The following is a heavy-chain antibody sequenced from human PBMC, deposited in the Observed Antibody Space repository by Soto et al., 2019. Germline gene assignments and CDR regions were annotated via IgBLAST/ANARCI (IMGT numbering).Heavy chain of an antibody. Sequence: ASVKVSCKASGYTFTNYGISWVRQAPGQGLEWMGWINTYNGNTNHAQKLQGRVTMTTDTSTSTAYMELRSLRSDDTAVYYYARGVGSGTYYNQYNWFDPWGQRTLVTVSS. CDR1: GYTFTNYG. J-gene: IGHJ5*02. D-gene: IGHD3-10*01. CDR3: ARGVGSGTYYNQYNWFDP. CDR2: INTYNGNT. V-gene: IGHV1-18*01.